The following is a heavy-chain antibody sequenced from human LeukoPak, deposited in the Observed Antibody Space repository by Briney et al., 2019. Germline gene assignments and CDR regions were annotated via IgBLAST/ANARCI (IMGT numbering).Heavy chain of an antibody. CDR1: GYTFTGYY. J-gene: IGHJ4*02. D-gene: IGHD1-26*01. CDR2: INPNSGGI. CDR3: ARVVRELRVDY. Sequence: GASVKVSCKASGYTFTGYYMHWVRQAPGQGLEGMGWINPNSGGINYAQKFQGRVTMTRDTSISTAYMELSRLRSDDTAVYYCARVVRELRVDYWGQGTLVTVSS. V-gene: IGHV1-2*02.